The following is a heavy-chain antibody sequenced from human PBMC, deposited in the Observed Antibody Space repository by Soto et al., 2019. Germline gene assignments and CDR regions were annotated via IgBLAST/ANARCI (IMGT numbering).Heavy chain of an antibody. CDR2: ISSSSSYI. J-gene: IGHJ3*02. Sequence: GGSLRLSCAASGFTFSSYSMNWVRQAPGKGLEWVSSISSSSSYIYYADSVKGRFTISRDNAKNSLYLQMNSLRAEDTAVYYCARDNYIWGSYRYPSEAFDIWGQGTMVTVSS. CDR3: ARDNYIWGSYRYPSEAFDI. CDR1: GFTFSSYS. V-gene: IGHV3-21*01. D-gene: IGHD3-16*02.